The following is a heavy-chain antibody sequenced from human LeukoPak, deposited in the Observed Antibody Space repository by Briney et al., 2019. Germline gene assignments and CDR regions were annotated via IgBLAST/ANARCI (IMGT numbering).Heavy chain of an antibody. CDR2: IWYDGSDK. CDR3: ARDQGPVGSYFDY. J-gene: IGHJ4*02. V-gene: IGHV3-33*01. D-gene: IGHD3-10*01. CDR1: AFRLNIYG. Sequence: GGSLRLSCAASAFRLNIYGMHWVRQAPGKGLEWVAVIWYDGSDKYYADSVKGRFTISRDNSKNTLYLEMNSLRAEDTAVYYCARDQGPVGSYFDYWGQGTLVTVSS.